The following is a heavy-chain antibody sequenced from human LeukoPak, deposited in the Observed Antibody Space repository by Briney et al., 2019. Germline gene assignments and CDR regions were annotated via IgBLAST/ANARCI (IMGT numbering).Heavy chain of an antibody. CDR1: GGSISSYY. V-gene: IGHV4-4*07. Sequence: SQTLSLTCTVCGGSISSYYWSWIRQPAGKGLEWIGRIYTSGSTNYNPSLKSRVTMSVDTSKNQFSLKLSSVTAADTAVYYCAREGEYSSPNWFDPWGQGTLVTVSS. CDR3: AREGEYSSPNWFDP. J-gene: IGHJ5*02. D-gene: IGHD6-6*01. CDR2: IYTSGST.